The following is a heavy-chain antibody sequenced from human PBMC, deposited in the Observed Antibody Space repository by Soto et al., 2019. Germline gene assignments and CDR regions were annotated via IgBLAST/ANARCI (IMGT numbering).Heavy chain of an antibody. Sequence: SETLSLTCTVSGVSISSGGYYWSWIRQHPGKGLEWIGYIYYSGSTYYNPSLKSRVTISVDTSKNQFSLKLSSVTAADTAVYYCARESSGYERDYYYYYYMDVWGKGTTVTVSS. CDR1: GVSISSGGYY. V-gene: IGHV4-31*03. J-gene: IGHJ6*03. CDR3: ARESSGYERDYYYYYYMDV. D-gene: IGHD5-12*01. CDR2: IYYSGST.